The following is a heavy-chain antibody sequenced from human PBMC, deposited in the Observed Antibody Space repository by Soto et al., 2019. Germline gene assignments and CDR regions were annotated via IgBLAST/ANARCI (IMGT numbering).Heavy chain of an antibody. CDR3: ARDPLYYHDSSGYHDY. V-gene: IGHV1-18*01. J-gene: IGHJ4*02. Sequence: ASVKVSCKASGHTFTSYGISWVRQAPGQGLEWMGWISAYNGNTNYAQKLQGRVTMTTDTSTSTAYMELRSLRSDDTAVYYCARDPLYYHDSSGYHDYWGQGTLVTVSS. CDR1: GHTFTSYG. D-gene: IGHD3-22*01. CDR2: ISAYNGNT.